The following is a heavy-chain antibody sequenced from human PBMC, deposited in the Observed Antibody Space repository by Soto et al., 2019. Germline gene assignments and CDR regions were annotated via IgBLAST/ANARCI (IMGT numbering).Heavy chain of an antibody. J-gene: IGHJ4*02. Sequence: SETLSLTCAVSGGSFTSTHWWTWVRKPPGQGLEWIGEIERTGSTNYNPSLKSRVTISRDKSKNQFPLKVPSLTAADTAVYYCASRAPGTSVDYWGQGTLVSVSS. CDR1: GGSFTSTHW. CDR3: ASRAPGTSVDY. CDR2: IERTGST. D-gene: IGHD1-7*01. V-gene: IGHV4-4*02.